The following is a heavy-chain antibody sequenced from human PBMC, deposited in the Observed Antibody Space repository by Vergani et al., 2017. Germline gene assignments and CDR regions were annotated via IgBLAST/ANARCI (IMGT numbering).Heavy chain of an antibody. CDR3: ARDRRDSSGYYYNRYFDL. Sequence: EVQLVESGGGLVQPGGSLRLSCAASGFTFSSYEMNWVRQAPGKGLEWVSYISSSGSTIYYADSVKGRFTISRDNAKNSLYLQMNSLRAEDTAVYYCARDRRDSSGYYYNRYFDLWGRGTLVTVSS. V-gene: IGHV3-48*03. CDR2: ISSSGSTI. CDR1: GFTFSSYE. J-gene: IGHJ2*01. D-gene: IGHD3-22*01.